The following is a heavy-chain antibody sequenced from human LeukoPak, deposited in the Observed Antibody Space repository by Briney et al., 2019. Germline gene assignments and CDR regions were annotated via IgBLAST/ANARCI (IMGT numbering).Heavy chain of an antibody. J-gene: IGHJ3*02. Sequence: GGSLRLSCAASGFTFDDYAMHWVRQAPGKGLEWVSGISWNSGSIGYADSVKGRFTISRDNAKNSLYLQMNSLRAEDTAVYYCARDPDYDILTGYYEADAFDIWGQGTMVTVSS. V-gene: IGHV3-9*01. CDR1: GFTFDDYA. D-gene: IGHD3-9*01. CDR3: ARDPDYDILTGYYEADAFDI. CDR2: ISWNSGSI.